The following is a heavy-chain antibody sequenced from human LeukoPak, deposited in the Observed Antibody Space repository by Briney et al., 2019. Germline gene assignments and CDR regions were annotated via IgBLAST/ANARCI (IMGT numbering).Heavy chain of an antibody. CDR1: GGSISSYY. J-gene: IGHJ3*02. CDR2: IYYSGST. CDR3: ARGPYYYDSSGYRGDAFDI. V-gene: IGHV4-59*01. Sequence: SETLSLTCTVSGGSISSYYWSWIRQPPGKGLEWIGYIYYSGSTNYNPSLKSRVTISVDTSKNQFSLKLSSVTAADTAVYYCARGPYYYDSSGYRGDAFDIWGQGTMVTVSS. D-gene: IGHD3-22*01.